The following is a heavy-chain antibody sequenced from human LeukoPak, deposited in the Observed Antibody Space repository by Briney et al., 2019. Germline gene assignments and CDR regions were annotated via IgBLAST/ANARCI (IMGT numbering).Heavy chain of an antibody. V-gene: IGHV3-33*06. D-gene: IGHD3-22*01. Sequence: PGGSLRLSCAASGFTFSSYGMHWVRQAPGKGLEWVAVIWYDGSNKYYADSVKGRFTISRENSKNTLYLQMNSLRAEDTAVYYCANEMNYDSPGGGFDPWGQGTLVTVSS. CDR1: GFTFSSYG. J-gene: IGHJ5*02. CDR2: IWYDGSNK. CDR3: ANEMNYDSPGGGFDP.